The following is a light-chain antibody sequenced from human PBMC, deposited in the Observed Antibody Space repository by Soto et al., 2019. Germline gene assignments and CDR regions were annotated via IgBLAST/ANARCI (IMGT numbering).Light chain of an antibody. J-gene: IGLJ2*01. V-gene: IGLV2-14*01. CDR2: EVR. CDR3: SSYTSRSLVV. CDR1: SSDVGGYNY. Sequence: QSVLTQPPSASGTPGQRVTISCSGTSSDVGGYNYVSWYQQHPGKAPKLMIYEVRDRPAGVSTRFSGSKSGNTASLTISGLQAEDEADYYCSSYTSRSLVVFGGGTKVTVL.